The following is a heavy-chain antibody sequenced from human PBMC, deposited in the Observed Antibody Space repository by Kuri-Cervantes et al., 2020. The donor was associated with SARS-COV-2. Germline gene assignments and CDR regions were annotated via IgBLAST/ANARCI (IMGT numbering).Heavy chain of an antibody. CDR1: GYTFTGYY. CDR3: ATSITMVRGGPYYFDY. D-gene: IGHD3-10*01. CDR2: INPNSGGT. V-gene: IGHV1-2*02. Sequence: ALVKVSCKASGYTFTGYYMHWVRQAPGQGLEWMGWINPNSGGTNYAQKFQGRVTMTRDTSISTAYMELSRLRSDDTAVYYCATSITMVRGGPYYFDYWGQGTLVTVSS. J-gene: IGHJ4*01.